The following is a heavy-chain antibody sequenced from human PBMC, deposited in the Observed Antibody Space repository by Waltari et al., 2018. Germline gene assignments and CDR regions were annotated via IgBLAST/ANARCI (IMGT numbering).Heavy chain of an antibody. CDR3: ARAGGGGFQH. J-gene: IGHJ1*01. CDR2: IIPIFGTA. D-gene: IGHD2-21*01. CDR1: GGTFNSLA. Sequence: QVQPGQPGAVVKKPWSSVKVSRKGSGGTFNSLAISRVRQAPGQGLEWMGGIIPIFGTANYAQKFQGRVTITADESTSTAYMELSSLRSEDTAVYYCARAGGGGFQHWGQGTLVTVSS. V-gene: IGHV1-69*13.